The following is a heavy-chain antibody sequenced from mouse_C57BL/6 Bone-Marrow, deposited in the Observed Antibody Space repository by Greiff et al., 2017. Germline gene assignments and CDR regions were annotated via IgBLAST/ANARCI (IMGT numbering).Heavy chain of an antibody. Sequence: VQLQQSGPELVKPGASVKISCKASGYTFTDYYMNWVKQSHGKSLEWIGDINPNNGGTSYNQKFKGKATLTVDKSSSTAYMELRSLTSEDSAVYYCASVGSPIYYGNDYAMDYWGQGTSVTVSS. CDR1: GYTFTDYY. J-gene: IGHJ4*01. D-gene: IGHD2-1*01. CDR3: ASVGSPIYYGNDYAMDY. CDR2: INPNNGGT. V-gene: IGHV1-26*01.